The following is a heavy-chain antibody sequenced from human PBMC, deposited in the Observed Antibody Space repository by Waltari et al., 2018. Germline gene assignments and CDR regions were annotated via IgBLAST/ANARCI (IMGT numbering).Heavy chain of an antibody. CDR1: DSSIHSGFY. V-gene: IGHV4-38-2*01. D-gene: IGHD3-10*02. CDR3: TRGILFSGYMDV. J-gene: IGHJ6*03. Sequence: QVQLQESGPGLLKPSETLSLTCAVPDSSIHSGFYWGWIRQPPGRGLEWIGSFYHSGSKYYKPSLKSRVTISVDTSRNQFSLRLSSVTAADTAVYYCTRGILFSGYMDVWGKGTTVIVSS. CDR2: FYHSGSK.